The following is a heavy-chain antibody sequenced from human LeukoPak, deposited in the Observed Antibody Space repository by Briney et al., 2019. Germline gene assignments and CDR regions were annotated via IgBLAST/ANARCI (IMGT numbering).Heavy chain of an antibody. J-gene: IGHJ6*03. V-gene: IGHV4-39*07. CDR3: ARVVSRSIYDSSGYYYYMDV. CDR1: GGSISSSSYY. Sequence: SETLSLTCTVSGGSISSSSYYWGWIRQPPGKGLEWIGSIYYSGSTYYNPSPKSRVTISVDTSKNQFSLKLSSVTAADTAVYYCARVVSRSIYDSSGYYYYMDVWSKGTTVTVSS. CDR2: IYYSGST. D-gene: IGHD3-22*01.